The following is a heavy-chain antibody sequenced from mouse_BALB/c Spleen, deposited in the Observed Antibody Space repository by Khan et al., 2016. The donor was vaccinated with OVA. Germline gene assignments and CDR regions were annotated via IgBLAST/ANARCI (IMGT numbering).Heavy chain of an antibody. V-gene: IGHV5-17*02. CDR1: GFTFSDFV. Sequence: EVELVESGGGLVQPGGSRKLSCAASGFTFSDFVMHWVRQAPEKGLEWVAYISSGSSSIYYADTVKGRFTISRDNPKNTLFLQMTSLRSEDTVMXYCAKLGDGGYFDVWGAGTTVTVSS. CDR3: AKLGDGGYFDV. D-gene: IGHD2-3*01. J-gene: IGHJ1*01. CDR2: ISSGSSSI.